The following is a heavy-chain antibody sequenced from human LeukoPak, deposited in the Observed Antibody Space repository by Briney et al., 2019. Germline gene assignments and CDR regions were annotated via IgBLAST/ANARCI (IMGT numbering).Heavy chain of an antibody. V-gene: IGHV1-69*05. D-gene: IGHD3-22*01. J-gene: IGHJ4*02. CDR1: GGTFSSYA. CDR2: IIPIFGTA. CDR3: AKTSAYYYDSSGLTPYYFDY. Sequence: ASVKVSCKASGGTFSSYAISWVRQAPGQGLEWMGRIIPIFGTANYAQKFQGRVTITTDESTSTAYMELSSLRSEDTAVYYCAKTSAYYYDSSGLTPYYFDYWGQGTLVTVSS.